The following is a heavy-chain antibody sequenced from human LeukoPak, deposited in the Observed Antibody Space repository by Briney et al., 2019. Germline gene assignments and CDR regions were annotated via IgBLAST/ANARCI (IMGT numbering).Heavy chain of an antibody. V-gene: IGHV3-74*01. D-gene: IGHD7-27*01. CDR3: ARVNWGSWTRDAFDI. Sequence: GGSLRLSCAASGFTFSSYWMHWVRQAPGKGLVWVSRINTDGSSTSYADSVKGRFTISRDNAKNTLYLQMNSLRAEDTAVYYCARVNWGSWTRDAFDIWGRGTMVTVSS. CDR2: INTDGSST. J-gene: IGHJ3*02. CDR1: GFTFSSYW.